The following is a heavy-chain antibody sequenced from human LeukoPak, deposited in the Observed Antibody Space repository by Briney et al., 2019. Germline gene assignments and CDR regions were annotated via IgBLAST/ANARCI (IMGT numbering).Heavy chain of an antibody. CDR2: TYYRSKWYN. D-gene: IGHD6-19*01. CDR3: ARDRGNGWSYYYYYMDV. J-gene: IGHJ6*03. Sequence: SQTLSLTCAISGDSVSSNSAAWNWIRQSPSRGLEWLGRTYYRSKWYNDYAVSVKSRITINPDTSKNQFSLQLNSVTPEDTAVYYCARDRGNGWSYYYYYMDVWGKGTTVTVSS. CDR1: GDSVSSNSAA. V-gene: IGHV6-1*01.